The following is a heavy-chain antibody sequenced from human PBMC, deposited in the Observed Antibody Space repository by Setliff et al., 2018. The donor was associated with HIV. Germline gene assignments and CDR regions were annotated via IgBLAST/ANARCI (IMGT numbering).Heavy chain of an antibody. D-gene: IGHD2-21*02. CDR1: GGSFSGYY. CDR2: INHSGST. J-gene: IGHJ4*02. Sequence: PSETLSLTCAVYGGSFSGYYWNWIRQPPGKGLEWIGEINHSGSTNYNPSLKSRVTISVDTSKNQFSLKLNSVTAADTAVYYCARWAVTASDYWGQGTLVPVSS. V-gene: IGHV4-34*01. CDR3: ARWAVTASDY.